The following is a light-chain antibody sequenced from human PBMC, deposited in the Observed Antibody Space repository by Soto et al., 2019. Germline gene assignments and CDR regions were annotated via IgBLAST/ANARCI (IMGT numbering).Light chain of an antibody. CDR2: GAS. Sequence: EIVLTQSPGTLSLSPGERATLSCRASQSVSSSYLAWYQQKPGQAPRLLIYGASSRATGIPDRFSGSGSGTDFTLTISRLEPEGFAVYYCQQYGSSRGFTFGPGTKVDIK. CDR3: QQYGSSRGFT. J-gene: IGKJ3*01. V-gene: IGKV3-20*01. CDR1: QSVSSSY.